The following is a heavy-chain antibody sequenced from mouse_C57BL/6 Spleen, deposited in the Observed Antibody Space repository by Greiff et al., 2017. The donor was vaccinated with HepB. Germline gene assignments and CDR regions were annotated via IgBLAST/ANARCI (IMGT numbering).Heavy chain of an antibody. CDR3: ARKWESNYAEVMDY. CDR1: GFSLTSYG. V-gene: IGHV2-2*01. Sequence: VQLQQSGPGLVQPSQSLSITCTVSGFSLTSYGVHWVRQSPGKGLEWLGVIWSGGSTDYTAAFISRLSISKDNSKSQVFFKMNSLQADDTAIYYCARKWESNYAEVMDYWGQGTSVTVSS. D-gene: IGHD2-5*01. CDR2: IWSGGST. J-gene: IGHJ4*01.